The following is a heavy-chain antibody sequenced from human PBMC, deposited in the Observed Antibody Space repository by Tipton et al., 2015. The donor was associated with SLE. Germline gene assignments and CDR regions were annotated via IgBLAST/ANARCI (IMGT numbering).Heavy chain of an antibody. V-gene: IGHV3-23*01. CDR3: AREAYSSVNWYDP. CDR2: ISDAGDNT. CDR1: EFNFRNYA. Sequence: SLRLSCAASEFNFRNYAMNWVRQAPGKGLEWVSAISDAGDNTYYADSVKGRFTISRDNSKNTLYLQMNRLRAEDTAVYYCAREAYSSVNWYDPWGQGTLVTVSS. J-gene: IGHJ5*02. D-gene: IGHD6-25*01.